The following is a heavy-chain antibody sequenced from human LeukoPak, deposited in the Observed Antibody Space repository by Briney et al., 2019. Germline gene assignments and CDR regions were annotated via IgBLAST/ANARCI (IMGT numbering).Heavy chain of an antibody. D-gene: IGHD3-10*01. V-gene: IGHV1-69*05. CDR1: GGTFSSYA. Sequence: VASAKVSCKASGGTFSSYAISWVRQAPGQGLEWMGGIIPTFGTANYAQKFQGRVTITTDESTSTAYMELSSLRSEDTAVYYCARDEGAAVRGVPYYYYYMDVWGKGTTVTVSS. CDR2: IIPTFGTA. J-gene: IGHJ6*03. CDR3: ARDEGAAVRGVPYYYYYMDV.